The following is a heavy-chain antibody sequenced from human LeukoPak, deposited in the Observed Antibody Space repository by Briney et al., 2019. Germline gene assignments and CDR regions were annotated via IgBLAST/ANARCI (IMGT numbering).Heavy chain of an antibody. CDR3: ARRLGVAAIRDQFDC. J-gene: IGHJ4*02. Sequence: SETLSLTCAVYGGSFSGYYWSWIRQPPGKGLEWIGEINHSGSTNYNPSLKSRVTMSVDTSKNQFSLKLSSVTAADTAIYYCARRLGVAAIRDQFDCWGPGTLVTVSS. CDR2: INHSGST. D-gene: IGHD5-24*01. V-gene: IGHV4-34*01. CDR1: GGSFSGYY.